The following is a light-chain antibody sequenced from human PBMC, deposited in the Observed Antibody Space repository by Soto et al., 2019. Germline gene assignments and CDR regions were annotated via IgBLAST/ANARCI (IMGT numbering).Light chain of an antibody. CDR1: QSVTNNY. V-gene: IGKV3-20*01. CDR2: GAS. Sequence: EIVLTQSPGTLSLSPGERATLSCRASQSVTNNYLAWFQQKPGQAPRLLMYGASSRATGIPDRFSGSGSGTDFTLTITRLEPEDFAVYYCQQYQSLTFGGGTKVDIK. J-gene: IGKJ4*01. CDR3: QQYQSLT.